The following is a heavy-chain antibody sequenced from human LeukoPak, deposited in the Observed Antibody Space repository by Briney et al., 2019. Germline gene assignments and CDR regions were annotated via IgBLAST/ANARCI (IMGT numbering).Heavy chain of an antibody. CDR2: IYTSGST. CDR3: ARGPGQLTSECFDS. V-gene: IGHV4-4*07. D-gene: IGHD6-13*01. Sequence: PSETLSLTCTVSSGSISNYDWSWIRQPAGKGLEWIGRIYTSGSTNYNPSPKSRVTMSVDTSKKQFSLKLSSVTATDTAVYYCARGPGQLTSECFDSWGQGILVTVSS. CDR1: SGSISNYD. J-gene: IGHJ5*01.